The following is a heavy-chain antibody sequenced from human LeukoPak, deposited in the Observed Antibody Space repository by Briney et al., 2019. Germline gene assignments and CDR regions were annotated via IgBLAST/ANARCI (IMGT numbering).Heavy chain of an antibody. J-gene: IGHJ4*02. CDR2: IRNDGRDK. CDR3: AKDDAQYFDY. V-gene: IGHV3-30*02. CDR1: GFTFNIYG. D-gene: IGHD2-2*01. Sequence: PGGSLRLSCAASGFTFNIYGMHWVRQAPGKGLEWVAFIRNDGRDKYYVDSVKGRFTISRDNSRNTLYLQMNSLKTEDTAVYYCAKDDAQYFDYWGQGTLVTVSS.